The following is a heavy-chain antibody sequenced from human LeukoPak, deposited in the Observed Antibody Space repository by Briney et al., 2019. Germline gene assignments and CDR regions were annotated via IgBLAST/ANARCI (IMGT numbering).Heavy chain of an antibody. D-gene: IGHD2-15*01. CDR1: GFTFSSYG. V-gene: IGHV3-30*18. CDR3: AKEGLGYCSGGSYYEASWYFDY. CDR2: ISYDGSNK. J-gene: IGHJ4*02. Sequence: GGSLRLSCAASGFTFSSYGMLRVRQAPGKGREWVAVISYDGSNKYYADSVKGRFTISRDNSKNTLYLQMNSLRAEDTALYYCAKEGLGYCSGGSYYEASWYFDYWGQGTLVTVSS.